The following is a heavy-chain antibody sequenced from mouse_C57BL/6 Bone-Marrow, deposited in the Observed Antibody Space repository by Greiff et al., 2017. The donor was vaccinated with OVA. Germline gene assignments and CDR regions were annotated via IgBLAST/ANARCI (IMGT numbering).Heavy chain of an antibody. CDR1: GFSLSTFGMG. CDR2: LWLDDAK. CDR3: ARIASIYYYGSGVDY. V-gene: IGHV8-8*01. Sequence: VKLMESGPGILQPSQTLSLTCSFSGFSLSTFGMGVGWIRQPPGKGLEWLALLWLDDAKYYNPALKSRLSISNDTSQNQVYLKIASVDTADTATYYCARIASIYYYGSGVDYWGQGTTLTVSS. J-gene: IGHJ2*01. D-gene: IGHD1-1*01.